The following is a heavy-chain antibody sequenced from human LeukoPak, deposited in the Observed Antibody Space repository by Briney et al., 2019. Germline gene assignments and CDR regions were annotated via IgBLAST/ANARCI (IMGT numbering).Heavy chain of an antibody. J-gene: IGHJ4*02. D-gene: IGHD6-13*01. Sequence: GGSLRLSCAASGFTFSGYSMNWVRQAPGKGLEWVSSISSSSSYIYYADSVKGRFTISRDNPRNSLFLQMDSLRAEDTAVYYCARDLMGIAYRGAFYYWGQGTLVTVSS. CDR1: GFTFSGYS. V-gene: IGHV3-21*06. CDR2: ISSSSSYI. CDR3: ARDLMGIAYRGAFYY.